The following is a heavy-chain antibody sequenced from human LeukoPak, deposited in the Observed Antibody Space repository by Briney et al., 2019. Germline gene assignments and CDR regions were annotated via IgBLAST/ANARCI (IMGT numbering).Heavy chain of an antibody. CDR3: ARGTGGRRYFDL. CDR1: GGSISTFY. CDR2: IYYTGST. J-gene: IGHJ2*01. V-gene: IGHV4-59*01. Sequence: PSETLSLTCTVSGGSISTFYWSWIRQPPGKGMEWIGFIYYTGSTNYNPSLKSRVTISLDTSKNQFSLRLTSVTAADTAVYYCARGTGGRRYFDLWGRGTLLTVSP. D-gene: IGHD2-15*01.